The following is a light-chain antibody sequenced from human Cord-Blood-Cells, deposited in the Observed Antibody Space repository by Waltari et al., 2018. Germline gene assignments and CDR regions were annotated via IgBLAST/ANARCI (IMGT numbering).Light chain of an antibody. CDR3: AAWDDSLNGPVV. J-gene: IGLJ2*01. V-gene: IGLV1-44*01. Sequence: QSVLTQPPSASGTPGQRVTISCSGSSSNIGSNTVNWYQQLPGTAPKLLIYSNNQRPSGVPDRFSGSKSGTSASLAISGFQSEDEADYYCAAWDDSLNGPVVFGGGTKLTVL. CDR2: SNN. CDR1: SSNIGSNT.